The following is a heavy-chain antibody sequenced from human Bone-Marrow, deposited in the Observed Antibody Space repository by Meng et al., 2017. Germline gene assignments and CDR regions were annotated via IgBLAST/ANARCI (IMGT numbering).Heavy chain of an antibody. J-gene: IGHJ3*02. D-gene: IGHD3-9*01. V-gene: IGHV3-9*03. Sequence: SLKISCAASGFTFDDYGMHWVRQAPGKGLEWVSGINWNSGRIGYADSVKGRFTISRDNAKNSLYLQMNSLRAEDMALYYCAKGANYDILTGLKTDAFDTWGQGTMVTVSS. CDR2: INWNSGRI. CDR3: AKGANYDILTGLKTDAFDT. CDR1: GFTFDDYG.